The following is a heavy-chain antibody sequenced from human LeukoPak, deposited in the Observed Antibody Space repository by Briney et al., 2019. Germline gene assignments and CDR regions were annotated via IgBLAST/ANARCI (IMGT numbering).Heavy chain of an antibody. J-gene: IGHJ6*02. CDR3: ARGPIQLWIHNAMDV. Sequence: GSLRLSCRGYGFTFGDHAMSWVRQAPGKGLEWVGFIRSKAYRGTTEYAASVKGRFTISRDDSTSIAYLQMNSLGIEDTAVYYCARGPIQLWIHNAMDVWGQGTTVTVSS. V-gene: IGHV3-49*04. D-gene: IGHD5-18*01. CDR1: GFTFGDHA. CDR2: IRSKAYRGTT.